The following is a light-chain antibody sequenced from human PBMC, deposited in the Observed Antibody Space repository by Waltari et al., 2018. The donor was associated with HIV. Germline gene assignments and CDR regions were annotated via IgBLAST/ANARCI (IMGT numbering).Light chain of an antibody. CDR3: VTWDDSLRGVV. CDR2: RND. J-gene: IGLJ2*01. CDR1: TSNIGSNY. Sequence: SVVTQPPSASGTPGQRVTISCSGNTSNIGSNYVFWYQHLPGTAPKPLIHRNDQRPSGVPDRFSGSTSGTSASLAISGLRSEDEADYYCVTWDDSLRGVVFGGGTKVAVL. V-gene: IGLV1-47*01.